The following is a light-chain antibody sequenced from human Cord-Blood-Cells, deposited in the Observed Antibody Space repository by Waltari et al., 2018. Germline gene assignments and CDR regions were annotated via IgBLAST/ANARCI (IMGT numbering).Light chain of an antibody. CDR2: WAS. J-gene: IGKJ2*01. CDR3: QQYYSTPYT. V-gene: IGKV4-1*01. Sequence: DIVMTKSPDSLPVLLGERATINCKSSQSVLYSSNNKNYLAWYQQKPGQPPKLLIYWASTRESGVPDRFSGSGSGTDFTLTISSLQAEDVAVYYCQQYYSTPYTFGQGTKLEIK. CDR1: QSVLYSSNNKNY.